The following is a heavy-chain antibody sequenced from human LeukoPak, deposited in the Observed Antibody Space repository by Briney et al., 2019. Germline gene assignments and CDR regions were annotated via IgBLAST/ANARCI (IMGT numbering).Heavy chain of an antibody. CDR1: GLSFSDYG. D-gene: IGHD3/OR15-3a*01. CDR2: IWSDGSNK. V-gene: IGHV3-33*01. J-gene: IGHJ6*04. CDR3: ATRDFWGEVDV. Sequence: GGSLRLSCVVSGLSFSDYGMHWVRQAPGKGLEWVAVIWSDGSNKYYADSVKGRFTISRDNSKNTVYLQMNSLRAEDTAVYYCATRDFWGEVDVWGRGTTVIVSS.